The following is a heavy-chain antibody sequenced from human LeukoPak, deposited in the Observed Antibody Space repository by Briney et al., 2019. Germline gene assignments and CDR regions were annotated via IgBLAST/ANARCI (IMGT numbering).Heavy chain of an antibody. CDR3: ARLYGSGSYYRH. Sequence: SETLSLTCAVYGGTFSGNYWSWIRQPPGKGLDWIGEVNHSGSTSYNLYLKSRVTISVDTSKNQFSLKLSSVTAADTAVYYCARLYGSGSYYRHWGQGALVTVSS. CDR2: VNHSGST. CDR1: GGTFSGNY. V-gene: IGHV4-34*01. J-gene: IGHJ4*02. D-gene: IGHD3-10*01.